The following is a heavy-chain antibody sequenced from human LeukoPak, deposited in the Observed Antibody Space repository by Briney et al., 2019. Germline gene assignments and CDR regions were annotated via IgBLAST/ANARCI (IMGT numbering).Heavy chain of an antibody. Sequence: PGGSLRLSCAASGFTFSSYAMSWVRQAPGKGLEWVSAISGSGGSTYYADSVKGRFTISRDNSKNTLYLQMNSLRAEDTAVYYCAKAREDFDWLLSPQYYFDYWGQGTPVTVSS. V-gene: IGHV3-23*01. CDR2: ISGSGGST. CDR3: AKAREDFDWLLSPQYYFDY. J-gene: IGHJ4*02. CDR1: GFTFSSYA. D-gene: IGHD3-9*01.